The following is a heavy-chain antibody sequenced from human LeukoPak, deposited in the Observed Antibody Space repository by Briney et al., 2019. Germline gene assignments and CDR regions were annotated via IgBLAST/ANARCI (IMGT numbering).Heavy chain of an antibody. CDR2: ITTGGDT. D-gene: IGHD1-26*01. CDR1: GFTFRSYA. CDR3: TPHLWGGTYPYYLAY. V-gene: IGHV3-23*01. Sequence: VGSLRLSCEPSGFTFRSYAMSMVREAPGTGLNWFSVITTGGDTYYADSVKGRFTISRDNSKNTLYLQLNSLRADDTAVYYCTPHLWGGTYPYYLAYWGQGTLVTVSS. J-gene: IGHJ4*02.